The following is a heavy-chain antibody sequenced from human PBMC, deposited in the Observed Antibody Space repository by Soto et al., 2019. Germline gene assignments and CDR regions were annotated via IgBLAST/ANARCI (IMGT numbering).Heavy chain of an antibody. V-gene: IGHV1-18*01. Sequence: ASVKVSCKASGYSFTSYGISWVRQAPGQGLEWMGWISAYNGNKKYAQKLQGRVTMTTDTSTSTAYMELRSLRSDDTAVYYCAKSPGMYYYDSSGYYHYDYWGQGTLVTVSS. CDR3: AKSPGMYYYDSSGYYHYDY. CDR1: GYSFTSYG. D-gene: IGHD3-22*01. J-gene: IGHJ4*02. CDR2: ISAYNGNK.